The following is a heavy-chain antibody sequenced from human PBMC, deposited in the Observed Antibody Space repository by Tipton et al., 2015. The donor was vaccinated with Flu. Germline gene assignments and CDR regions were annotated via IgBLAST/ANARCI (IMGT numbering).Heavy chain of an antibody. J-gene: IGHJ4*02. CDR3: ARDHYGDYRFDY. D-gene: IGHD4-17*01. CDR2: IYYSGTT. Sequence: TLSLTCTVSGGSTSSYYWSWIRQPPGKGLEWIGYIYYSGTTNYNPSLKSRVSISVSTSKNQFSLNLSSVTAADTAVYYCARDHYGDYRFDYWGQGTLVTVSS. CDR1: GGSTSSYY. V-gene: IGHV4-59*01.